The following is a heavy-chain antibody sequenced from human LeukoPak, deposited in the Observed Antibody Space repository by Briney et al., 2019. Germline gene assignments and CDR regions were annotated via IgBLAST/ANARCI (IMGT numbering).Heavy chain of an antibody. CDR1: GFTFSDYY. V-gene: IGHV3-7*01. Sequence: GGSLRLSCAASGFTFSDYYMSWIRQAPGKGLEWVANIKQDGSEKYYVDSVKGRFTISRDNAKKSLFLQMNSLRAEDTAVYYCARLDYGRIGYWGQGTLVTVSS. D-gene: IGHD4-17*01. CDR2: IKQDGSEK. J-gene: IGHJ4*02. CDR3: ARLDYGRIGY.